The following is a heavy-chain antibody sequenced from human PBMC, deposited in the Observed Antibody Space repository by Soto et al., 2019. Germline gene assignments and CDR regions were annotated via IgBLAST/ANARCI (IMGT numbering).Heavy chain of an antibody. CDR2: ISYDGTNK. J-gene: IGHJ4*02. CDR3: ARDPKPSGGQHSAFNYFDS. CDR1: GFSFSISP. D-gene: IGHD2-15*01. Sequence: PGGSLRLSCAASGFSFSISPMHWVRQAPGKGPEWVALISYDGTNKFYADSVKGRFTISRDNSKSTLYLQVDSLRPEDAAVYYCARDPKPSGGQHSAFNYFDSWGQGTLVTVSS. V-gene: IGHV3-30-3*01.